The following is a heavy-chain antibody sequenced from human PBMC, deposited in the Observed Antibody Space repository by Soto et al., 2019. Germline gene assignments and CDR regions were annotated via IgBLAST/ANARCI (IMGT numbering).Heavy chain of an antibody. CDR1: GFTFSDHY. CDR2: IRNKANFYTT. D-gene: IGHD3-3*02. J-gene: IGHJ4*02. CDR3: AKSPAFFSSSEKCYRYYLDH. Sequence: GGSLRLSCVASGFTFSDHYMDWVRQAPGKRLEWVGRIRNKANFYTTEYAASVTGRFSISRDDSKNSLYLQMSGLRGEDTAVYYCAKSPAFFSSSEKCYRYYLDHWSQGTLVTVSS. V-gene: IGHV3-72*01.